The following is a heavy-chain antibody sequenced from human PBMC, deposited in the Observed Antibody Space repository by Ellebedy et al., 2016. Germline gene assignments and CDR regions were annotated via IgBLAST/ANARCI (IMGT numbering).Heavy chain of an antibody. D-gene: IGHD2-15*01. CDR2: ISYDGRNK. V-gene: IGHV3-30*03. J-gene: IGHJ4*02. CDR1: GFTFSTYG. Sequence: GGSLRLSXAASGFTFSTYGMHWVRQAQGKGLEWVAVISYDGRNKFYADSVKGRFTISRDNSKNTLYLQVNSLRAEDTAIYYCAGGSVDSPHWGQGALVTVSS. CDR3: AGGSVDSPH.